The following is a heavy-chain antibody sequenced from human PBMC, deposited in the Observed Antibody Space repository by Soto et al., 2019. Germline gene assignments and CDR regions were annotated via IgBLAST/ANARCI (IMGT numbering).Heavy chain of an antibody. Sequence: QLQLQESGPGLVKPSETLSLTCTVSGGSISSSSYYWGWIRQPPGKGLEWIGSIYYSGSTYYNPSLKSRVTTPVDTAKTQCSRTLSSVTAADTDVYYCESARRLVVEWGYFDYWGQGTLVTVSS. CDR1: GGSISSSSYY. CDR2: IYYSGST. V-gene: IGHV4-39*01. CDR3: ESARRLVVEWGYFDY. D-gene: IGHD2-8*01. J-gene: IGHJ4*02.